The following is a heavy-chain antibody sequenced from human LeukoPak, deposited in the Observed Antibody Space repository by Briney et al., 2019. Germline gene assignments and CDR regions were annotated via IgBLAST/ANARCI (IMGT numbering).Heavy chain of an antibody. J-gene: IGHJ4*02. D-gene: IGHD4-11*01. V-gene: IGHV3-7*01. CDR3: ARDEEGRYSNSHLDY. Sequence: GGSLRLSCAASGFIFSSYWMSWVRQAPGKGLEWVANIKQDGSEKYYVDSVKGRFTISRDNAKNSLYLQMNSLRAEDTAVYYCARDEEGRYSNSHLDYWGQGTLVTVSS. CDR2: IKQDGSEK. CDR1: GFIFSSYW.